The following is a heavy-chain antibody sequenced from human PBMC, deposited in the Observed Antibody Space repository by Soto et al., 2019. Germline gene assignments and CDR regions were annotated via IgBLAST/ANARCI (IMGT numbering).Heavy chain of an antibody. CDR1: GFMFDSYA. D-gene: IGHD6-19*01. Sequence: WGTLRLSCVASGFMFDSYAMNWVRQAPGKGLEWVSYISPGGDRIYYAESLKGRITISRDNARNSLSLQMNILSDEDTAVYYCTRGADSAGWGVGFWGQGTLVAVSS. V-gene: IGHV3-48*02. J-gene: IGHJ4*02. CDR3: TRGADSAGWGVGF. CDR2: ISPGGDRI.